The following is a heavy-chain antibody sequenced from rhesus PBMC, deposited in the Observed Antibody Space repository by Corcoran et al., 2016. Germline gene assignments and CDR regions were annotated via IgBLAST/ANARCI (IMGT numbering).Heavy chain of an antibody. Sequence: QVQLQESGPGVVKPSETLSLTCAVAGGSISSSNWWTWIRQSPGKGLEWIGYIYGGSGSTRYNPSLKSRVTISTDTSKNQFSLKLNSVTAADTAVYYCARRSSGNYVYFDYWGQGVLVTVSS. J-gene: IGHJ4*01. CDR3: ARRSSGNYVYFDY. D-gene: IGHD1-44*01. CDR2: IYGGSGST. V-gene: IGHV4-93*02. CDR1: GGSISSSNW.